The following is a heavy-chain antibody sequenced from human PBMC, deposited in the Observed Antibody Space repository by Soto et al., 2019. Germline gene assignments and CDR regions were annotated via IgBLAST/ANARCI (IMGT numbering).Heavy chain of an antibody. V-gene: IGHV4-31*03. CDR3: AGDPSGYTGSYYAGYYDN. CDR2: IYYSGST. Sequence: QVQLQESGPGLVKPSQTLSLTCTVSGVSISSGGYYWIWNRQLPGKGLEWIGYIYYSGSTYHNPSLKSRVNMSVDTFKNQFSLQLGSVNAEDTAVYYCAGDPSGYTGSYYAGYYDNWGQGTLVTVSS. D-gene: IGHD1-26*01. J-gene: IGHJ4*02. CDR1: GVSISSGGYY.